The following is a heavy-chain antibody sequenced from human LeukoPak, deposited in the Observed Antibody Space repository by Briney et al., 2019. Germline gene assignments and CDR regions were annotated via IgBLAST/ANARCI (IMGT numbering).Heavy chain of an antibody. CDR1: GFTLSSYS. CDR2: ISRSISHV. D-gene: IGHD2-2*01. Sequence: GQSLRLSWAASGFTLSSYSINCVRQPPRKGMEWVSSISRSISHVNYTNSVTDPLTISRDNAKNSLYLQMNSLRAEGSAVYYCARGEYGSSTSCYLGYYYYYYYMDVWGKGTTVTVSS. CDR3: ARGEYGSSTSCYLGYYYYYYYMDV. V-gene: IGHV3-21*01. J-gene: IGHJ6*03.